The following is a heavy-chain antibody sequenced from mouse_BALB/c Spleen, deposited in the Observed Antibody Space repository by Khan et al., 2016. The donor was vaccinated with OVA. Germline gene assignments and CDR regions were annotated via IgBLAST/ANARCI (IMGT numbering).Heavy chain of an antibody. CDR3: VRDGAYHRNDGWFAY. D-gene: IGHD2-14*01. Sequence: VQLQQSGAELARPGASVKMSCKASGYTFTSYTIHWIKERPGQGLEWIGNINPSNGYTNYNQKFKDKATLTTDKSSTTAYLQLSSLPSDDSAVYNCVRDGAYHRNDGWFAYWGQGTLVTVSA. CDR2: INPSNGYT. CDR1: GYTFTSYT. V-gene: IGHV1-4*01. J-gene: IGHJ3*01.